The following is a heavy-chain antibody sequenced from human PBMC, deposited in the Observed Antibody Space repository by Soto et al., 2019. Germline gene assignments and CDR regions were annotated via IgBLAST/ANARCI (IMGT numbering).Heavy chain of an antibody. V-gene: IGHV1-18*01. Sequence: QVQLVQSGAVMKKPGASVKVSCKASGYTFTSHGLSWVRQAPGQGLEWMGWISASNGDTNYAQKYQGRVTVTTDTATSTGYMELRSLRSEDTAVYYCARFVRGSNIYYFHYMDVWGEGTTVNGS. CDR1: GYTFTSHG. CDR3: ARFVRGSNIYYFHYMDV. J-gene: IGHJ6*03. CDR2: ISASNGDT. D-gene: IGHD3-10*01.